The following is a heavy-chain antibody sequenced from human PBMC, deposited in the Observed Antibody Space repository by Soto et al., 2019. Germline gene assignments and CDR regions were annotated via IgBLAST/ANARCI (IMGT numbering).Heavy chain of an antibody. J-gene: IGHJ3*02. Sequence: QVQLQESGPGLVKPSQTLSLTCTVSGGSTSRGGYYWTWIRQHPVRGLEWIAYIYYSGNTFYNPSLKSRLTISLDTPKNQFSLTLTSVTAADTAVYYCARGAGDYGDAFDIWGQGTMVTVSS. D-gene: IGHD4-17*01. CDR3: ARGAGDYGDAFDI. CDR2: IYYSGNT. V-gene: IGHV4-31*03. CDR1: GGSTSRGGYY.